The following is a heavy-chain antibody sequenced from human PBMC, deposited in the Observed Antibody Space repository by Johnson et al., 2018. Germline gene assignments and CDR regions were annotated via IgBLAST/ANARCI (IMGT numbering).Heavy chain of an antibody. CDR2: INPSGGST. J-gene: IGHJ3*02. D-gene: IGHD3-22*01. CDR1: GYTFTSYY. V-gene: IGHV1-46*01. Sequence: VQLVESGAEVKKPGASXKVSCKASGYTFTSYYMHWVRQAPGQGLEWMGIINPSGGSTSYAQKFQGRVTMTRDTSTSTVYMELGSLRSEDTAVYYCARSLVVVGSYGAFDIWGQGTMVTVSS. CDR3: ARSLVVVGSYGAFDI.